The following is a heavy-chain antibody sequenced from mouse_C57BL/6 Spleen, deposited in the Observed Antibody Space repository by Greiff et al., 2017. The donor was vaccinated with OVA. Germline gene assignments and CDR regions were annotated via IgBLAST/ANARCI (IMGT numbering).Heavy chain of an antibody. CDR1: GYSFTGYF. Sequence: EVQLVESGPELVKPGDSVKISCKASGYSFTGYFMNWVMQSHGKSLEWIGRINPYNGDTFYNQKFKGKATLTVDKSSSTAHMELRSLTSEDSAVYYCARWNYYDYYFDYWGQGTTRTVSS. D-gene: IGHD2-4*01. J-gene: IGHJ2*01. V-gene: IGHV1-20*01. CDR3: ARWNYYDYYFDY. CDR2: INPYNGDT.